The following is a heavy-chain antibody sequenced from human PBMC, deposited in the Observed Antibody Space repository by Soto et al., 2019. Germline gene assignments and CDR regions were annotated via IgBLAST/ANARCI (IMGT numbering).Heavy chain of an antibody. CDR1: GFTFDDYT. CDR2: ISWDGGST. CDR3: AKVLVLVGGSGYYDY. D-gene: IGHD3-3*01. V-gene: IGHV3-43*01. Sequence: EVQLVESGGVVVQPGGSLRLSCAASGFTFDDYTMHWVRQAPGKGLEWVSLISWDGGSTYYADSVKGRFTISRDNSKNTLYLQMNSLRAEDTAVYYCAKVLVLVGGSGYYDYWGQGTLVTVSS. J-gene: IGHJ4*02.